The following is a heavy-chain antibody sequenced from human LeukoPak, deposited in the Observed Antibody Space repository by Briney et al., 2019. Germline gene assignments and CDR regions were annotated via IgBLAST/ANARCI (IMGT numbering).Heavy chain of an antibody. Sequence: PGGSLRLSCAASGFTFNSYAMSWVRQAPGKGLEWVSAISGSGGSTYYADSVKGRFTISRDNSKNTLYLQMNSLRAEDTAVYYCVAPGGVRGVIRGYFDYWGQGTLVTVSS. D-gene: IGHD3-10*01. CDR3: VAPGGVRGVIRGYFDY. CDR1: GFTFNSYA. J-gene: IGHJ4*02. CDR2: ISGSGGST. V-gene: IGHV3-23*01.